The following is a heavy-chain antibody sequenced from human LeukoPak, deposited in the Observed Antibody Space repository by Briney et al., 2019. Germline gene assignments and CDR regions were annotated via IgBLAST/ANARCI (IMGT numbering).Heavy chain of an antibody. CDR1: GGTFSSYA. Sequence: GASVKVSCKASGGTFSSYAISWVRQAPGQGLEWMGGIIPIFGTANYAQRFQGRVTITADKSTSTAYMELSSLRSEDTAVYYCARGSVTTFLGYFDHWGQGTLVTVSS. V-gene: IGHV1-69*06. CDR2: IIPIFGTA. CDR3: ARGSVTTFLGYFDH. D-gene: IGHD4-17*01. J-gene: IGHJ4*02.